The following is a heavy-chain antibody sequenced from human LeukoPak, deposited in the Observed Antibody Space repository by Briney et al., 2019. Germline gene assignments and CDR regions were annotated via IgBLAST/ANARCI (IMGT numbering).Heavy chain of an antibody. CDR1: GYTFTSYG. V-gene: IGHV1-18*04. D-gene: IGHD4-17*01. CDR3: ARDRRQRVYGDYVRFDP. Sequence: GASVKVSCKASGYTFTSYGISWVRQAPGQGLEWMGWISAYNGNTNYAQKLQGRVTMTTDTSTSTAYMELRSLRSDDTAVYYCARDRRQRVYGDYVRFDPWGQGTLVTVSS. J-gene: IGHJ5*02. CDR2: ISAYNGNT.